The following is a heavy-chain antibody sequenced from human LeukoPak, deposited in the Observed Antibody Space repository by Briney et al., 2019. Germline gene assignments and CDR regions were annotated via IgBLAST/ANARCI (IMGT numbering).Heavy chain of an antibody. CDR1: GDSISSRY. V-gene: IGHV4-59*11. D-gene: IGHD3-22*01. CDR3: ARAPNYYDSSGYGSFDY. J-gene: IGHJ4*02. CDR2: IYYNGST. Sequence: SETLSLTCAVSGDSISSRYWTWIRQPPGKELEWIGYIYYNGSTNYNPSLKSRVTISVDLSKDQFSLRLSSVTAADAAVYYCARAPNYYDSSGYGSFDYWGQGTLVTVSS.